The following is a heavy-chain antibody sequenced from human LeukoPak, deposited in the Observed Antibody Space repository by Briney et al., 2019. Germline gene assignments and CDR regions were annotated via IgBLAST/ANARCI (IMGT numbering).Heavy chain of an antibody. J-gene: IGHJ5*02. CDR2: IFNGGST. CDR1: GGSISSGDYY. Sequence: SQTLSLTCTVSGGSISSGDYYWSWFRQPPGRGLEWIGYIFNGGSTYYNPSLKSRVTISIDKSKNQFSLQLNSVTAADTAVYYCAREEAGATRWFDPWGQGTLVTVSS. V-gene: IGHV4-30-4*01. D-gene: IGHD1-26*01. CDR3: AREEAGATRWFDP.